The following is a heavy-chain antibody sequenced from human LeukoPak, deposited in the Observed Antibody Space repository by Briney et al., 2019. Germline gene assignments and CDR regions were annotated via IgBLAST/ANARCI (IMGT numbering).Heavy chain of an antibody. CDR2: ISSSSSTI. CDR1: GFTFSSYS. J-gene: IGHJ4*02. V-gene: IGHV3-48*02. CDR3: ARWGITRFDY. Sequence: PGRSLRPSCAASGFTFSSYSMNWVRQAPGKGLEWVSYISSSSSTIHYADSVKGRFTISRDNAKNSLYLQMNSLRDEDTAVYYCARWGITRFDYWGQGTLVTVSS. D-gene: IGHD3-10*01.